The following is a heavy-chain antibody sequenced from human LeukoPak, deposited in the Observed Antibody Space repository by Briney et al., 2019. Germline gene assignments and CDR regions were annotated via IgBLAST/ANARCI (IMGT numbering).Heavy chain of an antibody. V-gene: IGHV3-23*01. J-gene: IGHJ4*02. CDR3: TTYQRDRYFDWSFDY. CDR2: ISPRGDIT. Sequence: GGTLRLSCAASGFSFRSHGMNWVRQAPGKGLEWVSGISPRGDITYYKDSVRGRFTISRDNFKNTVSLQLNSLRAEDTAMYYCTTYQRDRYFDWSFDYWGQGTLVTVSS. D-gene: IGHD3-9*01. CDR1: GFSFRSHG.